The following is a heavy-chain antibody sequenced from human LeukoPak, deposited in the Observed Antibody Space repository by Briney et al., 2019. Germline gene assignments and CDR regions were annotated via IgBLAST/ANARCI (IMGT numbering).Heavy chain of an antibody. CDR1: GGSFSGYY. J-gene: IGHJ4*02. V-gene: IGHV4-34*01. D-gene: IGHD3-22*01. CDR2: INHSGST. Sequence: PSETLSLTCAVYGGSFSGYYWSWIRQPPGKGLEWIGEINHSGSTNYNPSLKSRVTISVDTSKNQFSLKLCSVTAADTAVYYCARTPIDYDSSGYFDYWGQGTLVTVSS. CDR3: ARTPIDYDSSGYFDY.